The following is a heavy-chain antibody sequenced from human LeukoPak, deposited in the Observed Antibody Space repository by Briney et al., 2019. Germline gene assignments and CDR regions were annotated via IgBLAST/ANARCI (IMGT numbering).Heavy chain of an antibody. V-gene: IGHV3-23*01. CDR1: GFTFSNYA. J-gene: IGHJ3*02. CDR2: ISGSGGST. CDR3: AKAEYGDYTFDAFDI. D-gene: IGHD4-17*01. Sequence: PGGSLRLSCAASGFTFSNYAMNWVRQAPGKGLEWVSAISGSGGSTYYADSVKGRFTISRDNSKNTLYLQMNSLRAEDTAVYYCAKAEYGDYTFDAFDIWGQGTMVTVSS.